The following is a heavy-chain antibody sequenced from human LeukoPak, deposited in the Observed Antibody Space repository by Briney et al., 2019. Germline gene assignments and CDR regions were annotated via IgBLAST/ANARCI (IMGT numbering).Heavy chain of an antibody. CDR3: ARDSLRATLGMDV. Sequence: PGGSLRLSCAASGFTFSSYAMSWVRQAPGKGLEWVSAISGSGGSTYYADSVKGRFTISRDNSKNTLYLQMNSLRAEDTAVYYCARDSLRATLGMDVWGQGTTVTVSS. CDR1: GFTFSSYA. V-gene: IGHV3-23*01. J-gene: IGHJ6*02. CDR2: ISGSGGST. D-gene: IGHD1-26*01.